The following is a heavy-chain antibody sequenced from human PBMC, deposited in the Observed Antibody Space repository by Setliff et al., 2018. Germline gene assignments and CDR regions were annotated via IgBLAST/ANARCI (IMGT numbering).Heavy chain of an antibody. J-gene: IGHJ5*02. CDR1: GVSISSTTYY. CDR3: ARDYQGGWFAP. Sequence: SETLSLTCTVSGVSISSTTYYWTWVRQPPGKGLEWIGYIDYSGSTYYNPSLKSRVSISADRSKNQFSLNLTSVIAADTAVYYCARDYQGGWFAPWGQGTLVTVSS. D-gene: IGHD3-16*01. V-gene: IGHV4-61*01. CDR2: IDYSGST.